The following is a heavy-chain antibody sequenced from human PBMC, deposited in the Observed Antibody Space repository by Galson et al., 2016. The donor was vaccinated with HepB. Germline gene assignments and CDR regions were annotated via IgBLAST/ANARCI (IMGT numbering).Heavy chain of an antibody. Sequence: SVKVSCKASGGTFSSYAVSWVRQAPGQGLEWLGGIIPFFSRANSAQKFQGRVTITADESTSTAYMELSSLRSEDKAVYYCARGGNFGQLGGDQYFQRWGQGTLVTVSS. CDR2: IIPFFSRA. CDR1: GGTFSSYA. D-gene: IGHD3-16*01. CDR3: ARGGNFGQLGGDQYFQR. J-gene: IGHJ1*01. V-gene: IGHV1-69*13.